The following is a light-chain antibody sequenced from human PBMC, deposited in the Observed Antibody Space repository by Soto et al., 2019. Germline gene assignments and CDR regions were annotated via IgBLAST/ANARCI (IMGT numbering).Light chain of an antibody. V-gene: IGLV2-14*01. CDR2: DVS. CDR3: SSYTSSSTRV. CDR1: SSDVGGYNY. Sequence: QPASVSGSPGQSITISCTGTSSDVGGYNYVSWYQQHPGKAPKLMIYDVSNRPSGVSNRFSGSKSGNTASLTISGLQAEDEADYYCSSYTSSSTRVFGTGTKLTVL. J-gene: IGLJ1*01.